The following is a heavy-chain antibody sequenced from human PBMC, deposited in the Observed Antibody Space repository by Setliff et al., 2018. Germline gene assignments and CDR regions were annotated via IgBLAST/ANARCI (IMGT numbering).Heavy chain of an antibody. Sequence: GGSLRLSCAASGFTFGDFAMTWVRQAPGKGLEWVSGITWNGARTGYADSVKGRFTISRDNAKNSLYLQVNSLRAEDTALYYCARVRGSGWPFDYWGQGTLVTVSS. CDR3: ARVRGSGWPFDY. CDR1: GFTFGDFA. V-gene: IGHV3-20*04. D-gene: IGHD6-19*01. J-gene: IGHJ4*02. CDR2: ITWNGART.